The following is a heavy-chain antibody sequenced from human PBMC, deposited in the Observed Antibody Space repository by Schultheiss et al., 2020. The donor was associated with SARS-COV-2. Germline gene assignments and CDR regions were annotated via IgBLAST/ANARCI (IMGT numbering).Heavy chain of an antibody. D-gene: IGHD2-21*02. CDR3: ARTAGYFDY. J-gene: IGHJ4*02. CDR1: GGSFSSYY. V-gene: IGHV4-34*01. Sequence: SETLSLTCVVSGGSFSSYYWSWIRQPPGKGLEWIGEINHSGSTNYNPSLKSRVTISVDTSKSQFSLKLSSVTAADTAVYYCARTAGYFDYWGQGTLVTVSS. CDR2: INHSGST.